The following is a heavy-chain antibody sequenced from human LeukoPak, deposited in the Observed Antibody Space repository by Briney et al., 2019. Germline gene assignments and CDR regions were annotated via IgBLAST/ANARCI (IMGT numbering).Heavy chain of an antibody. CDR1: GGSFSGYY. Sequence: SETLSLTCAVYGGSFSGYYWSWIRQPPGKGLEWIGEINHSGSTNYNPSLKSRVTISVDTSKNQFSLKLSSVTAADTAVYYCARAPYYYYYYMDVWGKGTTVTISS. V-gene: IGHV4-34*01. CDR3: ARAPYYYYYYMDV. J-gene: IGHJ6*03. CDR2: INHSGST.